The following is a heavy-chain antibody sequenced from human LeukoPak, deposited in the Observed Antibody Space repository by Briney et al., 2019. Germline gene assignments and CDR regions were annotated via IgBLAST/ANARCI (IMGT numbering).Heavy chain of an antibody. CDR3: ARRPIVVVPAASHYFDY. V-gene: IGHV4-39*01. Sequence: SETLSLTCTVSRGSTSSSSYYWGWIRQPPGRGLEWIGTIYYSGTTYYNPSLRSRVTMSVDTSRDRFSLSLSFVTAADTAVYYCARRPIVVVPAASHYFDYWGQGILVAVSS. J-gene: IGHJ4*02. D-gene: IGHD2-2*01. CDR1: RGSTSSSSYY. CDR2: IYYSGTT.